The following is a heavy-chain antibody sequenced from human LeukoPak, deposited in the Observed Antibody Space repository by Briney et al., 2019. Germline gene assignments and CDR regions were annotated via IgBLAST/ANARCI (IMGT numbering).Heavy chain of an antibody. V-gene: IGHV4-61*01. D-gene: IGHD3-3*01. J-gene: IGHJ5*02. CDR1: GYSISSGYY. CDR2: IYYSGST. Sequence: SETLSLTCAVSGYSISSGYYWGWIRQPPGKGLEWIGYIYYSGSTNYNPSLKSRVTISVDTSKDQFSLKLSSVTAADTAVYYCARREWMGAYNWFDPWGQGTLVTVSS. CDR3: ARREWMGAYNWFDP.